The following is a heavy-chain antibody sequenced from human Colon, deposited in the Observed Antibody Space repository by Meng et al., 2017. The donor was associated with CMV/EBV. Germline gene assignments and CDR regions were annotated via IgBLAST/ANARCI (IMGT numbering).Heavy chain of an antibody. V-gene: IGHV1-18*04. Sequence: ASVKVTCKASGYTISNYYMHWVRQAPGQGPEWMGWISTHNGYTSYAQKFQDRVTMTTDTSTSTAYMDLRSLRSDDSAVYYCARYCSGGNCYSKPGLAKFFDLWGQGTTVTVSS. CDR2: ISTHNGYT. CDR1: GYTISNYY. J-gene: IGHJ6*02. CDR3: ARYCSGGNCYSKPGLAKFFDL. D-gene: IGHD2-15*01.